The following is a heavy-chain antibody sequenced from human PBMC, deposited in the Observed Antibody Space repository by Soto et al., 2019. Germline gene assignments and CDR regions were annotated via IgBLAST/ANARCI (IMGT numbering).Heavy chain of an antibody. Sequence: GASLKISCKGSGYRFTSYWIGWVRQMPGKGLEWVGIIYPGDSDARYSPSFQGQVTISVDKSNNTAYLHWSRLKAPDTAIYYCARQSDYSGAYWPYWGQGTLVTVSS. CDR1: GYRFTSYW. J-gene: IGHJ4*02. V-gene: IGHV5-51*01. D-gene: IGHD1-26*01. CDR3: ARQSDYSGAYWPY. CDR2: IYPGDSDA.